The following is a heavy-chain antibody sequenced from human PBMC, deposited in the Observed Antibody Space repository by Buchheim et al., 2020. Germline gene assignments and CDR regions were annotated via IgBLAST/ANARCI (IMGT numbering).Heavy chain of an antibody. D-gene: IGHD5-18*01. Sequence: QVQLQQWGAGLLKPSETLSLTCAVYGGSFSGYYWSWIRQPPGKGLEWIGEINHSGSTNYNPSLKSRVTISVDTSTNKFSLKLSSVTAADTAVYYCARGRRYSYFGYFDYWRQGTL. CDR2: INHSGST. J-gene: IGHJ4*02. V-gene: IGHV4-34*01. CDR1: GGSFSGYY. CDR3: ARGRRYSYFGYFDY.